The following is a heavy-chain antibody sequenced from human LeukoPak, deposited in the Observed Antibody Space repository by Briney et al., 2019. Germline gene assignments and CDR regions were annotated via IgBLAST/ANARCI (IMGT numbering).Heavy chain of an antibody. D-gene: IGHD3-16*02. CDR2: IFGDGSA. CDR1: GGSINNYY. J-gene: IGHJ4*02. CDR3: ARIYPALFDN. V-gene: IGHV4-4*07. Sequence: SETLSLTCNVPGGSINNYYWNWIRQPAGKGLEWIGRIFGDGSANYNPSLKSRVTMSVDTSKNQFSLKLISLTAADTAVYYCARIYPALFDNWGQGTLVTVSS.